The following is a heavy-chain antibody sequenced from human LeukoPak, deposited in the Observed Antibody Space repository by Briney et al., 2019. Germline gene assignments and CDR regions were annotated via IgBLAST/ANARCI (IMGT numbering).Heavy chain of an antibody. CDR2: INHSGST. J-gene: IGHJ4*02. CDR1: GGSFSGYY. V-gene: IGHV4-34*01. D-gene: IGHD3-22*01. CDR3: ARGHSSGYYSY. Sequence: SETLSLTCAVYGGSFSGYYWSWIRQPPGKGLEWVGEINHSGSTNYNPSLKSRVTISVDTSKNQFSLKLSSVTAADTAVYYCARGHSSGYYSYWGQGTLVTVSS.